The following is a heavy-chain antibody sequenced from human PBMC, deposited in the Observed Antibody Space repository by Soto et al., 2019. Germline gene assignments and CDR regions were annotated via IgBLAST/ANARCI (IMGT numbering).Heavy chain of an antibody. J-gene: IGHJ6*02. V-gene: IGHV4-59*01. Sequence: LSLTCTVSGGSISSYYWSWIRQPPGKGLEWIGYIYYSGSTNYNPSLKSRVTISVDTSKNQFSLKLSSVTAADTAVYYCARDLPHDYSNYRMDVWGQGTTVTVSS. CDR3: ARDLPHDYSNYRMDV. D-gene: IGHD4-4*01. CDR2: IYYSGST. CDR1: GGSISSYY.